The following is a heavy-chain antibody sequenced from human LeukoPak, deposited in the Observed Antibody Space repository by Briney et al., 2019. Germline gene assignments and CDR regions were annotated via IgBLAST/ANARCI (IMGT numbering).Heavy chain of an antibody. J-gene: IGHJ5*02. Sequence: RPSETLSLTCTVSGGSVSSCSYYWSWSRQPPGKGLERIGYIYYSGSTKHNPSLKSRVTISVDPSKNHFSLKLSPANAADTAVYYRARSTITIFRENWFDPWGQGTLVTVPS. CDR1: GGSVSSCSYY. V-gene: IGHV4-61*03. D-gene: IGHD3-3*01. CDR3: ARSTITIFRENWFDP. CDR2: IYYSGST.